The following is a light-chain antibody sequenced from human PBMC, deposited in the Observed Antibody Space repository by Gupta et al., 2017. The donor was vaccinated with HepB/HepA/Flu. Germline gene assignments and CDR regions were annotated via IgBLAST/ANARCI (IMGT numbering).Light chain of an antibody. CDR1: QSISSY. J-gene: IGKJ5*01. Sequence: DIQMTQSPSSLSASVGDRVTITCRASQSISSYLNWYQQKPGKAPKLLIYAASSWQSGVPSRFSGSGCGTDFTLTISSRQQEDFATYYCQQSYSTPPLTFGQGTRLEIK. CDR2: AAS. V-gene: IGKV1-39*01. CDR3: QQSYSTPPLT.